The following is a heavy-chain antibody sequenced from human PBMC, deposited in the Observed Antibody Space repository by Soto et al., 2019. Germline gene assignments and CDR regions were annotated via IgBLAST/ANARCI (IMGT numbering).Heavy chain of an antibody. J-gene: IGHJ6*02. V-gene: IGHV3-23*01. Sequence: GGSLRLSCAASGFTFSNYAMSWVRQAPGKGLEWVSAISGSGGSTYYADSVKGRFTIPRDNSKNTLYLQMNSLRAEDTAVYYCAKVARYCSSTSCYTDYYYGMDVWGQGTTVTVS. D-gene: IGHD2-2*02. CDR1: GFTFSNYA. CDR2: ISGSGGST. CDR3: AKVARYCSSTSCYTDYYYGMDV.